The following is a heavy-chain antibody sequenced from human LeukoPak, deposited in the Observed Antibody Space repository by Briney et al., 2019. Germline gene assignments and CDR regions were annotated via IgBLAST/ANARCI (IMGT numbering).Heavy chain of an antibody. CDR3: ARDNQATGFDY. V-gene: IGHV4-30-2*01. CDR2: IYHSGST. CDR1: GGSISSGGYY. D-gene: IGHD5-12*01. J-gene: IGHJ4*02. Sequence: SQTLSLTCTVSGGSISSGGYYWSWIRQPPGKGLEWIGYIYHSGSTYYNPSLKGRVTISVDRSKNQFSLKLSSVTAADTAVYYCARDNQATGFDYWGQGTLVTVSS.